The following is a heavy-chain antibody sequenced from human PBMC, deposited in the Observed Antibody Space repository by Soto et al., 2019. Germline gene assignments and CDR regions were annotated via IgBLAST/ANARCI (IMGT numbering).Heavy chain of an antibody. CDR2: IYYSGST. V-gene: IGHV4-59*01. D-gene: IGHD6-19*01. CDR3: ARGGIAVAGTNWFDP. J-gene: IGHJ5*02. CDR1: GGSISSYY. Sequence: PSETLSLTCTVSGGSISSYYWGWIRQPPGKGLEWIGYIYYSGSTNYNPSLKSRVTISVDTSKNQFSLKLSSVTAADTAVYYCARGGIAVAGTNWFDPWGQGTLVTVSS.